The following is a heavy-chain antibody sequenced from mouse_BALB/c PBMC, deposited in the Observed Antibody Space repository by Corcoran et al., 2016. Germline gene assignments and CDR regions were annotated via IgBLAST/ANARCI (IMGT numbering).Heavy chain of an antibody. J-gene: IGHJ3*01. CDR3: ARSGGDDRWFAY. CDR2: SNPYNDGT. Sequence: EVQLQQSGPELVKPGASVKMSCKASGYTFTSYVMHWVKQKPGQGLEWIGYSNPYNDGTKYNDKFKGKATLTSDKSSSTTYMELSSLTSEDSAVYYYARSGGDDRWFAYWGQGTLVTVSA. CDR1: GYTFTSYV. D-gene: IGHD2-2*01. V-gene: IGHV1S136*01.